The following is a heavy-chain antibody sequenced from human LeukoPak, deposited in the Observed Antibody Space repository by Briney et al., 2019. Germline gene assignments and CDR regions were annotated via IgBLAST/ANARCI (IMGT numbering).Heavy chain of an antibody. J-gene: IGHJ6*02. CDR3: ARVTFRANSHYYYYGMDV. Sequence: SVKVSCKASGGTFSSYAISWVRQAPGQGLEWMGGIIPIFGTANYAQKFQGRVTITADESTSTAYMELSSLRSEDTAVYYCARVTFRANSHYYYYGMDVWGQGTRSPSP. CDR1: GGTFSSYA. D-gene: IGHD4-23*01. V-gene: IGHV1-69*01. CDR2: IIPIFGTA.